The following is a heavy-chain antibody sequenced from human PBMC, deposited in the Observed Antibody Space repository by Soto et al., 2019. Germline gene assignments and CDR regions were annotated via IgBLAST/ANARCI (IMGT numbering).Heavy chain of an antibody. V-gene: IGHV3-33*01. CDR3: ARVSNYVFEY. D-gene: IGHD4-4*01. Sequence: QVQLVESGGGVVQPGRSLRLSCAASGFTFSSYGMHWVRQAPGKGLEWVAGIWYDGSNKYYADSVKGRFTISRDNSKNTLYPQMNSLRAEDTAVYYCARVSNYVFEYWGQGTLVTVSS. CDR1: GFTFSSYG. J-gene: IGHJ4*02. CDR2: IWYDGSNK.